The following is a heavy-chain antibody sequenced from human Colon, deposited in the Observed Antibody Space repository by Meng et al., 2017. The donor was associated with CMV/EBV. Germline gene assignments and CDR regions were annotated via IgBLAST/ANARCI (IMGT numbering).Heavy chain of an antibody. CDR1: GFSFNRYW. D-gene: IGHD2-21*01. CDR3: ARVGVNKPFDY. CDR2: LKGDGTDN. Sequence: GESLKISCVASGFSFNRYWMTWVRQAPGKGLEWVANLKGDGTDNHILDSVKGRFTISRDNAKNSLFLQINSLRPEDTAVFFCARVGVNKPFDYWGQGTLVTVSS. V-gene: IGHV3-7*01. J-gene: IGHJ4*02.